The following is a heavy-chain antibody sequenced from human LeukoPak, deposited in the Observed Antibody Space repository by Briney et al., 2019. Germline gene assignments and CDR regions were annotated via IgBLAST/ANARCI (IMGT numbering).Heavy chain of an antibody. V-gene: IGHV3-23*01. Sequence: GGSLRLSCAASGFSFNTYAMSWVRQAPGKGLEWVSAISNTGGSTYYADSVKGRFTISRDKSKNTLSLQMNSLRAEDTAVYYCAQQVGYCSSGSCYFTYWGQGTLVAVSS. J-gene: IGHJ1*01. CDR1: GFSFNTYA. CDR3: AQQVGYCSSGSCYFTY. D-gene: IGHD2-2*01. CDR2: ISNTGGST.